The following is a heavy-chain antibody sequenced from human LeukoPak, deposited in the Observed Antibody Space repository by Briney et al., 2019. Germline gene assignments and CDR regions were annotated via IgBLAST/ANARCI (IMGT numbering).Heavy chain of an antibody. CDR3: ANFRRDGYYFDY. V-gene: IGHV3-48*01. CDR1: GFTFNTYT. CDR2: ISGSSGII. Sequence: GGSLRLSCAASGFTFNTYTMNWVRQAPGKGLEWVSYISGSSGIIDYADSVRGRFTISRDNSKNTLDLQMSRLRAEDTAIYHCANFRRDGYYFDYWGQGTLVTVSS. J-gene: IGHJ4*02. D-gene: IGHD5-24*01.